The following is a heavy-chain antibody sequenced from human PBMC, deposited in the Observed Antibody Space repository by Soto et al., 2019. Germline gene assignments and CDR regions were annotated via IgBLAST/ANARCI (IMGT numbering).Heavy chain of an antibody. Sequence: GGSLRLSCAASGFTFSNYGMHWFRQAPGKGLEWVAVISNDGSNKYYADSVKGRFTISRDNSKNTLYLQMNSLRAEDTAVYYCAKDLGYCISTSCSDFDYWGQGTLVTVSS. CDR3: AKDLGYCISTSCSDFDY. V-gene: IGHV3-30*18. D-gene: IGHD2-2*01. CDR1: GFTFSNYG. J-gene: IGHJ4*02. CDR2: ISNDGSNK.